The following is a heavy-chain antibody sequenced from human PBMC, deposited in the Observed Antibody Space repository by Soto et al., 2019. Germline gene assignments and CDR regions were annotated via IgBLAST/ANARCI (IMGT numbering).Heavy chain of an antibody. D-gene: IGHD3-10*01. Sequence: PSETLSLTCTVSGGSISSGGYYWSWIRQHPGKGLEWIGYIYYSGSTYYNPSLKSRVTISVDTSKNQFSLKLSSVTAADTAVYYCARARRKELLWFGEHDAFDIWGQGTMVTVSS. CDR2: IYYSGST. V-gene: IGHV4-31*03. J-gene: IGHJ3*02. CDR3: ARARRKELLWFGEHDAFDI. CDR1: GGSISSGGYY.